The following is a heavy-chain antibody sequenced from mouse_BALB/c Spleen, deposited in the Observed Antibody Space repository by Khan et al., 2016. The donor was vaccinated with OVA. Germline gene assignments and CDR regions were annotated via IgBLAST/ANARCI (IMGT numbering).Heavy chain of an antibody. V-gene: IGHV14-1*02. Sequence: EVQLQESGAELVRPGALVKLSCKASGFNIKDYYIHWVKQRPEQGLEWIGWIDPENSNTIYDPKFQGKASITADTSSNTANLQLSSLTSEDTAVYYCARDGYAPWFAYWGQGTLVTVSA. J-gene: IGHJ3*01. CDR1: GFNIKDYY. CDR3: ARDGYAPWFAY. CDR2: IDPENSNT. D-gene: IGHD2-2*01.